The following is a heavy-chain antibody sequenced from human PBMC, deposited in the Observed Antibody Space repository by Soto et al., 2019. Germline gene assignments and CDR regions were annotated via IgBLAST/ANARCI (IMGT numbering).Heavy chain of an antibody. CDR1: GFTFSDHH. J-gene: IGHJ4*02. Sequence: EVQLVESGGGLVQPGGSLRLSCAASGFTFSDHHMDWVRQAPGKGLEWVGRIRDKADSYTTVYAASVKGRFTISRDDSSNSMYLQMNSLKNEDTAVYYCAAIRGVVGYWGQGTLVTVSS. CDR2: IRDKADSYTT. D-gene: IGHD3-10*01. CDR3: AAIRGVVGY. V-gene: IGHV3-72*01.